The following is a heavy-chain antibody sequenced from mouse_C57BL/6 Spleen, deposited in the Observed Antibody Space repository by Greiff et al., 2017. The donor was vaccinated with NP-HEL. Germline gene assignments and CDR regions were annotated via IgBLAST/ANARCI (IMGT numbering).Heavy chain of an antibody. CDR3: ARQGLRLAWFAY. CDR1: AYTFPSSW. CDR2: IYPGSGST. V-gene: IGHV1-55*01. D-gene: IGHD2-4*01. J-gene: IGHJ3*01. Sequence: QVQLQQPGAELLKPGASVKMSCKPSAYTFPSSWITWVKQRPGQGLEWIGDIYPGSGSTNYNEKFKSKATLTVDTSSSTAYMQLSSLTSEDSAVYYCARQGLRLAWFAYWGQGTLVTVSA.